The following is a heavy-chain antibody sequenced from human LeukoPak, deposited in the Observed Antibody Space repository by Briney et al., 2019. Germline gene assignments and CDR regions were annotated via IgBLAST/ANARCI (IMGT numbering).Heavy chain of an antibody. CDR1: GFTFGDYA. Sequence: GGSLRLSCTASGFTFGDYAMAWVRPAPGKGLEWVGFIRSKSYGGTTEYAASVKGRFTISRDDSKSIAYLQMNSLKTEDTAVYYCSRGPYCSSGSCYPDPDAFDIWGQGTVVTFSS. CDR3: SRGPYCSSGSCYPDPDAFDI. J-gene: IGHJ3*02. D-gene: IGHD2-15*01. V-gene: IGHV3-49*04. CDR2: IRSKSYGGTT.